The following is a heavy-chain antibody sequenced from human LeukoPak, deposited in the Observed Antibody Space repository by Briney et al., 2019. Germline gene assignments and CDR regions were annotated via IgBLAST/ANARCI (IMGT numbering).Heavy chain of an antibody. J-gene: IGHJ6*02. CDR3: ARGLFDSGYFDWSLLYYYYYGMDV. CDR2: MNPNSGNT. CDR1: GYTFTSYD. V-gene: IGHV1-8*01. Sequence: ASVKVSCKASGYTFTSYDINWVRQATGQGLGWMGWMNPNSGNTGYAQKFQGRVTMTRNTSISTAYMGLSSLRSEDTAVYYCARGLFDSGYFDWSLLYYYYYGMDVWGQGTTVTVSS. D-gene: IGHD3-9*01.